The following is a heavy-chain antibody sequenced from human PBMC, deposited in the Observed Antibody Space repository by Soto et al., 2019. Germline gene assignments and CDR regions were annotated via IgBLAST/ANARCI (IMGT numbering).Heavy chain of an antibody. J-gene: IGHJ5*02. CDR2: ISSSSSYI. CDR1: GFTFSSYS. V-gene: IGHV3-21*01. Sequence: GGSLRLSCAASGFTFSSYSMNWVRQAPGKGLEWVSSISSSSSYIYYADSVKGRFTISRDNAKNSLYLQMNSLRAEDTAVYYCARGRGYDSRQRGNWFDPWGQGTLVTVSS. D-gene: IGHD3-22*01. CDR3: ARGRGYDSRQRGNWFDP.